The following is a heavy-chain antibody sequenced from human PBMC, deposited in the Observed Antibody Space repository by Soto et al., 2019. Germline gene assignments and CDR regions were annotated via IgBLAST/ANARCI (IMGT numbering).Heavy chain of an antibody. CDR1: GFTFSSYA. Sequence: EVQLLESGGGLVQPGGSLRLSCAASGFTFSSYAMSWVRQAPGKGLEWVSAISGSGGSTYYADSVKGRFTISRDNSKNTLYLQMNSLRAEDTAVYYCAKGRVDFWSGWDYFDCWGQGTLVTVSS. J-gene: IGHJ4*02. V-gene: IGHV3-23*01. D-gene: IGHD3-3*01. CDR2: ISGSGGST. CDR3: AKGRVDFWSGWDYFDC.